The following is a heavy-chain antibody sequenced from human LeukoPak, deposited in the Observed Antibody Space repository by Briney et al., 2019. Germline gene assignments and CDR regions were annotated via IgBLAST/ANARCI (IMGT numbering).Heavy chain of an antibody. CDR1: GVTFSSYA. V-gene: IGHV3-23*01. J-gene: IGHJ4*02. Sequence: GGSLRLPCAASGVTFSSYAMSWVRQAPGKGLEWVSGISGSGDNTYYADSVEGRFTISRDNSKNTLYVQVNSLGTEDTAAYYCAKGSYYDSSGSFYFDYWGQGTLVTVSS. D-gene: IGHD3-22*01. CDR2: ISGSGDNT. CDR3: AKGSYYDSSGSFYFDY.